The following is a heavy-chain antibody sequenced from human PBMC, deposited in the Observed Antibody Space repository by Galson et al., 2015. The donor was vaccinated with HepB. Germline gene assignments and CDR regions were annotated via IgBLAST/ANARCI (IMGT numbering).Heavy chain of an antibody. V-gene: IGHV1-8*01. Sequence: SVKVSCKASGYTFTSYDINWVRQATGQGLEWMGWMNPNSGNTGYAQKFQGRVTMTRNTSISTAYMELSSLRSEDTAVYYCARGRPDGYNDLAEYFQHWGQGTLVTVSS. D-gene: IGHD5-24*01. J-gene: IGHJ1*01. CDR2: MNPNSGNT. CDR1: GYTFTSYD. CDR3: ARGRPDGYNDLAEYFQH.